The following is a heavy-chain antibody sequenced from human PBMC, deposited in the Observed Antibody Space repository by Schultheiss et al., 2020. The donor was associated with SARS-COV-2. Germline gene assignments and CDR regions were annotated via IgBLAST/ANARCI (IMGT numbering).Heavy chain of an antibody. CDR1: GGSFSGYY. V-gene: IGHV4-34*01. CDR3: ARTGTSWFDP. D-gene: IGHD2-2*01. Sequence: SETLSLTCAVYGGSFSGYYWSWIRQPPGKGLEWIGEINHSGSTNYNPSLKSRVTISVDTSKNQFSLKLSSVTAADTAVYYCARTGTSWFDPWGQGTLVTVS. CDR2: INHSGST. J-gene: IGHJ5*02.